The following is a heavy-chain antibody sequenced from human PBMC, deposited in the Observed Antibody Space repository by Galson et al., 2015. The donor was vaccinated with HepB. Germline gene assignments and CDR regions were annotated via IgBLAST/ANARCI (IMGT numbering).Heavy chain of an antibody. Sequence: SLRLSCAASGFIFSSFGMHWVRQAPGKGLEWVGDIWPDGSHKYYADFVKGRLTISRDNSKNTVYLRMNSLRVEDTSVYYCAEEGPFASSCMDYWGRGTLGAVSS. CDR3: AEEGPFASSCMDY. V-gene: IGHV3-33*06. D-gene: IGHD2-15*01. CDR1: GFIFSSFG. CDR2: IWPDGSHK. J-gene: IGHJ4*02.